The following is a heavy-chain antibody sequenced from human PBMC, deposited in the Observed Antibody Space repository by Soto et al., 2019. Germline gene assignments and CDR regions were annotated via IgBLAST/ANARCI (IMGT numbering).Heavy chain of an antibody. Sequence: SETLSLTCTVSGGSISSGGSYWGWIRQPPGRGLEWIGYIYYSGNTYFNPSLKSRVTLSVDTSKNQFSLNLSSVTAADTAVYYCVRYCSTTKCPFDYWGQGTLVTVSS. J-gene: IGHJ4*02. CDR2: IYYSGNT. CDR3: VRYCSTTKCPFDY. CDR1: GGSISSGGSY. D-gene: IGHD2-2*01. V-gene: IGHV4-30-4*01.